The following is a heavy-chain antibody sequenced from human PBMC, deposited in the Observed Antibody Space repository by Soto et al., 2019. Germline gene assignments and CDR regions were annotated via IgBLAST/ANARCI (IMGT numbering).Heavy chain of an antibody. Sequence: PGGALRLFCAASGFTFGTTDMSWVRQAPGEGLEWVSTIDGSGGITYYADSVKGRFTISRDNSRNTVYLQMNSLRGDDTALYYCVKNSGSSNTSGHGALVTVSS. J-gene: IGHJ5*01. CDR2: IDGSGGIT. CDR1: GFTFGTTD. V-gene: IGHV3-23*01. CDR3: VKNSGSSNT. D-gene: IGHD6-6*01.